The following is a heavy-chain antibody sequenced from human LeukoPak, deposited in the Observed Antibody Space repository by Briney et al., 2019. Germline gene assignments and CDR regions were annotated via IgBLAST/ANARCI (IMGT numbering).Heavy chain of an antibody. V-gene: IGHV4-4*02. D-gene: IGHD5-24*01. CDR3: ARDLGSQMATISDWFDP. J-gene: IGHJ5*02. Sequence: SGTLSLTCAVSGGSISSSNWWSWVRQPPGKGLEWIGEINHSGSTNYNPSLKSRVTISVDTSKNQFSLKLSSVTAADTAVYYCARDLGSQMATISDWFDPWGQGTLVTVSS. CDR1: GGSISSSNW. CDR2: INHSGST.